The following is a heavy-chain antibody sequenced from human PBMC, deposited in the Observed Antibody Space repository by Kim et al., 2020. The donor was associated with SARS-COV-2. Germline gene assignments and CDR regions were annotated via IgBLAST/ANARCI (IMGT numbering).Heavy chain of an antibody. Sequence: YSPSFQGQVTISADKSISTAYLQWSSLKASDTAMYYCARIVGAQGAFDIWGQGTMVTVSS. D-gene: IGHD1-26*01. CDR3: ARIVGAQGAFDI. V-gene: IGHV5-51*01. J-gene: IGHJ3*02.